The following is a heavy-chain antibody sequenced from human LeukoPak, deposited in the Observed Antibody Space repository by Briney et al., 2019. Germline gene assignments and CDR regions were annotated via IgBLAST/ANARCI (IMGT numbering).Heavy chain of an antibody. V-gene: IGHV3-11*06. D-gene: IGHD3-9*01. Sequence: GGSLRLSCAASGFTFGDYYMSWIRQAPGKGLEWVSYISSSSSYTNYADSVKGRFTISRDNAKNLLYLQMNSLRAEDTAVYYCARDRYDILTGYPRDYYYGMDVWGKGTTDTVSS. CDR1: GFTFGDYY. J-gene: IGHJ6*04. CDR3: ARDRYDILTGYPRDYYYGMDV. CDR2: ISSSSSYT.